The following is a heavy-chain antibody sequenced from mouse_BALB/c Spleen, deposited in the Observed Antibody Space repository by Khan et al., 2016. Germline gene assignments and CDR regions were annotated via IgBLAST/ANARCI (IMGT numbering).Heavy chain of an antibody. CDR3: ARGTTVVARAMDY. Sequence: EVQLQESGPGLVKPSQSLSLTCTVTGYSITSDYAWNWIRQFPGNKLEWMGYISYSGSTSYNPSLKRRISITRDTSKNQFFLQLNSVTTEDTATXYCARGTTVVARAMDYWGQGTSVTVSS. CDR2: ISYSGST. J-gene: IGHJ4*01. D-gene: IGHD1-1*01. V-gene: IGHV3-2*02. CDR1: GYSITSDYA.